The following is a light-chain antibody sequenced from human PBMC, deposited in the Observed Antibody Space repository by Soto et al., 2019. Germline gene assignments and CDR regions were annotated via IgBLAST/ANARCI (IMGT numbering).Light chain of an antibody. CDR1: QSVSSN. J-gene: IGKJ4*01. V-gene: IGKV3-15*01. CDR2: AAS. CDR3: QQYINWPLT. Sequence: EIVMAQSPATLSVSPGERATLSCRPRQSVSSNLAGYQQKPGQAPRLLIYAASTRATGLPARFSRSGSGTEFTLTLSSLQSEDFAVYYCQQYINWPLTFGGWTKVEIK.